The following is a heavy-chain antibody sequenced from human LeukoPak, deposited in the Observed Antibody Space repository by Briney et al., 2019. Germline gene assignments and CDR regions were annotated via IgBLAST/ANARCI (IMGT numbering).Heavy chain of an antibody. CDR3: ARGSLSRGYSGPGY. D-gene: IGHD5-12*01. CDR1: GFTFSSYE. J-gene: IGHJ4*02. CDR2: ISSSGSTI. V-gene: IGHV3-48*03. Sequence: GGSLRLSCAASGFTFSSYEMNWVRQAPGKGLEWVSYISSSGSTIYYADSVKGRFTISRDNAKNSLYLQMNSLRAEDTAVYYCARGSLSRGYSGPGYWGQGTLVTVSS.